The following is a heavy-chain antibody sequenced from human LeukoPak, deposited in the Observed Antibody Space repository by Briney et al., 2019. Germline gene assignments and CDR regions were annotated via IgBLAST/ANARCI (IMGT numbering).Heavy chain of an antibody. Sequence: NPSETLSLTCAVYGGSFSGYYWSWIRQPPGKGLEWIGEINHSGSTNYNPSLKSRVTISVDTSKNQFSLKLSSVTAADTAVYYCARGILGSSSWGFDYWGQGTLVAVSS. V-gene: IGHV4-34*01. CDR1: GGSFSGYY. D-gene: IGHD6-13*01. CDR3: ARGILGSSSWGFDY. J-gene: IGHJ4*02. CDR2: INHSGST.